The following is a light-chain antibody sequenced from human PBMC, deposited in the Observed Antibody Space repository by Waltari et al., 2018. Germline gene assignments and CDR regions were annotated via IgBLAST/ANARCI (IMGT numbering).Light chain of an antibody. CDR3: QHYGSSLYT. CDR1: QSLVNNY. J-gene: IGKJ2*01. Sequence: VVLTQFPGTLSLSPGETATLSCRTSQSLVNNYLAWYQQKPGQAPRLLIYATSTRASGIPDRFSGSESVTDFTLTISRLEPEDFAVYYCQHYGSSLYTFGQGTKLELK. CDR2: ATS. V-gene: IGKV3-20*01.